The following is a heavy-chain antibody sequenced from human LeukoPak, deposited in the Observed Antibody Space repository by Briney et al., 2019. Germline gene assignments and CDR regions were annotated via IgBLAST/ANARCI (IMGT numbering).Heavy chain of an antibody. Sequence: PGGSLRLSCAASGFTFSSYAMSWVRQAPGKGLEWVSTITKNSGVSTYCADSVKGRFTISRDNSKNTLYVQMNSLRAEDTAVYYCAVTGQFDYWGQGTLVTVSS. CDR3: AVTGQFDY. CDR1: GFTFSSYA. V-gene: IGHV3-23*01. CDR2: ITKNSGVST. J-gene: IGHJ4*02.